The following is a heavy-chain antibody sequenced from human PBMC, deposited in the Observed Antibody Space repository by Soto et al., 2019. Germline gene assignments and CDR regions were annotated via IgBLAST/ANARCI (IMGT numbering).Heavy chain of an antibody. Sequence: QVPLQQSGPGLVKPSQTLSLTCAISGDSVSSNSAAWNWIRQSPSRGLEWLGRAYYRSQWYYDSAVSERSRITVTPVTSKNQFSLQLNSFTPDDTAVYHCTIQKGDSRTYSSMDVWVQGTTITVSS. CDR1: GDSVSSNSAA. V-gene: IGHV6-1*01. D-gene: IGHD6-13*01. CDR2: AYYRSQWYY. J-gene: IGHJ6*02. CDR3: TIQKGDSRTYSSMDV.